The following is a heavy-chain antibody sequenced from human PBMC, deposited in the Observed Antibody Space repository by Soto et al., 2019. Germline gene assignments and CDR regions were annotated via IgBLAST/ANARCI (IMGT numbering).Heavy chain of an antibody. D-gene: IGHD3-9*01. J-gene: IGHJ3*01. CDR2: ISYSGST. Sequence: SETLSLTCTVSGCSISGYYWILIRQSPEKGLEYIGYISYSGSTNYNPSLKSRVTTSLDTSKNQFSLKLSSVTAADTAIYYCASLNFDILTGYYAFDLWGQGTMVTVSS. V-gene: IGHV4-59*08. CDR3: ASLNFDILTGYYAFDL. CDR1: GCSISGYY.